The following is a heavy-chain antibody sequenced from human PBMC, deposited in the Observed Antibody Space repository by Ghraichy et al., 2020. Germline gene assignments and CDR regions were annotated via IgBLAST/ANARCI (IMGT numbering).Heavy chain of an antibody. D-gene: IGHD3-3*01. Sequence: SQTLSLTCTVSGGSISSYYWSWIRQPPGKGLEWIGYIYYSGSTNYNPSLKRRVTISVDTSKNQFSLKLSSVTAADTAVYYCAREGYDFWSGHPYFDYWGQGTLVTVSS. J-gene: IGHJ4*02. CDR2: IYYSGST. V-gene: IGHV4-59*01. CDR1: GGSISSYY. CDR3: AREGYDFWSGHPYFDY.